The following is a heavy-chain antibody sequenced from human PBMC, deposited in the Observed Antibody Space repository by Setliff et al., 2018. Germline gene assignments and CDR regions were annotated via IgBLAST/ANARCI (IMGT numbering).Heavy chain of an antibody. J-gene: IGHJ6*03. V-gene: IGHV7-4-1*02. CDR2: INTNTGNP. D-gene: IGHD2-21*02. CDR1: GYTFSTYA. Sequence: ASVKVSCKGSGYTFSTYAIIWMRQAPGQGLEWMGWINTNTGNPSYAQGLTGRFVFSLDTSVSTAYLQISSLKAEDTAIYYCARASRFGTAIYKGDYYMDVWGNGTTVTVSS. CDR3: ARASRFGTAIYKGDYYMDV.